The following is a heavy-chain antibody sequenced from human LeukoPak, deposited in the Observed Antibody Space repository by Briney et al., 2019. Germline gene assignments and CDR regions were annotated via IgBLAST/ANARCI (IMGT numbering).Heavy chain of an antibody. D-gene: IGHD6-6*01. CDR3: AKDLGSSPPGDF. Sequence: GGSLRLSCAASGVTLSAYAMSWVRQAPGKGLEWVSSISLSGGSTYYADSVKGRFTISRDSSKNTLYLQMNSLRAGDTAVYSCAKDLGSSPPGDFWGQGTLVTVSS. CDR2: ISLSGGST. V-gene: IGHV3-23*01. J-gene: IGHJ4*02. CDR1: GVTLSAYA.